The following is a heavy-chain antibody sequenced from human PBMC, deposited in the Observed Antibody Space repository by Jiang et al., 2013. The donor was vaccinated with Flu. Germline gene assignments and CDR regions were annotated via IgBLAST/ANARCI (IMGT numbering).Heavy chain of an antibody. CDR1: GGSISSSSYY. Sequence: GSGLVKPSETLSLTCTVSGGSISSSSYYWGWIRQPPGKGLEWIGSIYYSGSTYYNPSLKSRVTISVDTSKNQFSLKLSSVTAADTAVYYCARLSSPPITIFGVNSFDIWGQGTMVTVSS. CDR3: ARLSSPPITIFGVNSFDI. V-gene: IGHV4-39*01. D-gene: IGHD3-3*01. J-gene: IGHJ3*02. CDR2: IYYSGST.